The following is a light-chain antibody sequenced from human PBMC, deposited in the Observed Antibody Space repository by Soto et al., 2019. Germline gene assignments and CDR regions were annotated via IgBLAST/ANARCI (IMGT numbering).Light chain of an antibody. CDR1: QSVSSSY. Sequence: EIVLTQSPGTLSLSPVERATLSCRASQSVSSSYLAWYQQKPSQAPRLLIYGASSRATDIPDRFSGSGSGTDFTLTISSLEPADFGVYYCQQRHNWPITFGRGTRLEIK. CDR3: QQRHNWPIT. V-gene: IGKV3D-20*02. CDR2: GAS. J-gene: IGKJ5*01.